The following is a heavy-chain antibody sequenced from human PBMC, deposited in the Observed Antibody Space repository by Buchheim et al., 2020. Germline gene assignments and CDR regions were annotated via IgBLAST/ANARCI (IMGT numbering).Heavy chain of an antibody. CDR3: ARGGSSGSDY. CDR2: INHSGST. V-gene: IGHV4-30-4*01. D-gene: IGHD6-19*01. J-gene: IGHJ4*02. Sequence: QVQLQESGPGLVKPSQTLSLTCSVSGVSITTDNYYWSWVRQPPGKGLEWIGEINHSGSTNYTPSLKSRVTISVDTSKNQFSLKLSSVTAADTAVYYCARGGSSGSDYWGQGTL. CDR1: GVSITTDNYY.